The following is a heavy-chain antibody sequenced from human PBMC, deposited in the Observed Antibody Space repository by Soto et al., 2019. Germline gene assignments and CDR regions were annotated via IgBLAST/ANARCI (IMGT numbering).Heavy chain of an antibody. CDR3: ARDAPPLAYYYDPNWFDP. Sequence: SLRLSCAASGFTFSSYSMNWVRQAPGKGLEWVSYISSSSSTIYYADSVKGRFTISRDNAKNSLYLQMNSLRDEDTAVYYCARDAPPLAYYYDPNWFDPWGQGTLVTVSS. J-gene: IGHJ5*02. D-gene: IGHD3-22*01. CDR1: GFTFSSYS. CDR2: ISSSSSTI. V-gene: IGHV3-48*02.